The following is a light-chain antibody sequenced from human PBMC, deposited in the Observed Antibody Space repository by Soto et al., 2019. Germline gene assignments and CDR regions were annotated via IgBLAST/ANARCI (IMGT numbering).Light chain of an antibody. V-gene: IGLV1-40*01. J-gene: IGLJ2*01. CDR3: QSYDSRLSVV. CDR2: VNS. Sequence: QSVLTQPPSVSGAPGQRVTISCTGSSSNIGAGYDVHWYQLLPGTAPKLLIYVNSNRPSGVPDRFSGSKSGTSASLAITGLQAEDEADYYCQSYDSRLSVVFGGGTKLTVL. CDR1: SSNIGAGYD.